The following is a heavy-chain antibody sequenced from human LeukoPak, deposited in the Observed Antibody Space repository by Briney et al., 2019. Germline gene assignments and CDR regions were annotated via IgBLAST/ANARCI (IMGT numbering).Heavy chain of an antibody. V-gene: IGHV3-23*01. D-gene: IGHD6-13*01. J-gene: IGHJ4*02. Sequence: GGSLRLSCAASGFTFSSYAMSWVRQAPGKGLEWVSAISGSGGSTYYADSVKGRFTISRDNSKNTLYLQMDSLRAEDTAVYYCARAYSSSWYDYWGQGTLVTVSS. CDR2: ISGSGGST. CDR3: ARAYSSSWYDY. CDR1: GFTFSSYA.